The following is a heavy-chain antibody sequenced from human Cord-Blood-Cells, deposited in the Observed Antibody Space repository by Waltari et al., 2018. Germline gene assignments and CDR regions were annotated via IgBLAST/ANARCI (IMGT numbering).Heavy chain of an antibody. J-gene: IGHJ3*02. V-gene: IGHV4-31*03. CDR2: IYYSGST. CDR1: GGSISSGGSY. D-gene: IGHD3-10*01. Sequence: QVQLQESGPGLVKPSQTLSLTCTVSGGSISSGGSYWSWIRQHPGKGLEWIGYIYYSGSTYYNPSLKSRVTLSVDTSKNLFSLKLSSVTAADTAVYYCAGAVSGLMAFDIWGQGTMVTVSS. CDR3: AGAVSGLMAFDI.